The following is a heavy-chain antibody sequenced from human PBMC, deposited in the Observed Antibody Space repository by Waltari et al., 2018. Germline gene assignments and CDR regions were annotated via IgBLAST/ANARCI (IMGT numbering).Heavy chain of an antibody. Sequence: EVQMVESGGGLIQPGGSLRLSCAASGLPVSSDYMSWVRQAPGKGRELVAVIYSGGSTYDADSVKGRFTIARDNSKNTLYLQMNSLRAEDTAVYYCASGYSYGQVDYWGQGTLVTVSS. CDR3: ASGYSYGQVDY. D-gene: IGHD5-18*01. J-gene: IGHJ4*02. CDR1: GLPVSSDY. CDR2: IYSGGST. V-gene: IGHV3-53*01.